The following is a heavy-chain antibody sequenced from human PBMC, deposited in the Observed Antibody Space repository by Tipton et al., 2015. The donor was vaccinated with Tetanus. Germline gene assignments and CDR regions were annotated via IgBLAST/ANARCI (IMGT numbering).Heavy chain of an antibody. D-gene: IGHD3-22*01. Sequence: TLSLTCAVSGVSIRSSTYFWGWIRQPPGKGLEWIGHIFYTGSSHYNPSFESRVTISVDTSKNQFSLNVSSVTAADTAVYYCARNQRWLPYYYAMDVWGRGTTVTVSS. CDR1: GVSIRSSTYF. J-gene: IGHJ6*02. CDR2: IFYTGSS. V-gene: IGHV4-39*01. CDR3: ARNQRWLPYYYAMDV.